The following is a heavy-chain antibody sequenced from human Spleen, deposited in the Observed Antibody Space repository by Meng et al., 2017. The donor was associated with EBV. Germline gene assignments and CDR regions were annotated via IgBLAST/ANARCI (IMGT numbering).Heavy chain of an antibody. CDR2: INYSGRT. CDR1: GGGFSGSY. D-gene: IGHD6-19*01. Sequence: VELHVWGAGLFEPSEALSLSCACYGGGFSGSYWSWIRQPPGKGLQWIGEINYSGRTNDNPSLKSRVTISVDTSKNQFSLKLSSVTAADTAVYYCARGRNIAVAGVYYFDYWGQGTLVTVSS. V-gene: IGHV4-34*01. J-gene: IGHJ4*02. CDR3: ARGRNIAVAGVYYFDY.